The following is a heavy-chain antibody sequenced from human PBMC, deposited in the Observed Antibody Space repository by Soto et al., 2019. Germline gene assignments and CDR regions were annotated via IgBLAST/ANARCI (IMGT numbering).Heavy chain of an antibody. V-gene: IGHV3-23*01. Sequence: EVQLLESGGGLIQPGGSLRLSCAASGLTFSSYAMSWVRQAPGKGLEWVSAISGSGGRTYYADSVKDRFTISRHNTNTTLNLQMNSLTAEDTTVYYSAKDQVYIRAGIPTWFGAWGQGTLVTVSS. CDR3: AKDQVYIRAGIPTWFGA. CDR1: GLTFSSYA. D-gene: IGHD2-21*01. J-gene: IGHJ5*02. CDR2: ISGSGGRT.